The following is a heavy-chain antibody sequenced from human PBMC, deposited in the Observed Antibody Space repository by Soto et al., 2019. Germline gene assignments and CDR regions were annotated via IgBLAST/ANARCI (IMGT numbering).Heavy chain of an antibody. D-gene: IGHD3-22*01. CDR1: GGSISSYY. CDR3: ARVKEYYDSSGYYYPPGTPHYYFDY. J-gene: IGHJ4*02. Sequence: SETLSLTCTVSGGSISSYYWSWIRQPPGKGLEWIGYIYYSGSTNYNPSLKSRVTISVDTSKNQFSLKLSSVTAADTAVYYCARVKEYYDSSGYYYPPGTPHYYFDYWGQGTLVTVSS. CDR2: IYYSGST. V-gene: IGHV4-59*01.